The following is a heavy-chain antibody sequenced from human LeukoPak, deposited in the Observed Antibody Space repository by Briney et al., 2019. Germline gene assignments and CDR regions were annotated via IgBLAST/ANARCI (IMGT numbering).Heavy chain of an antibody. CDR2: IYYSGST. CDR3: ARAVTTVVIPYWYFDL. V-gene: IGHV4-59*01. Sequence: SETLSLTCTVSGGSISSYYWSWIRQPPGKGLEWIGYIYYSGSTNYNPPLKSRVTISVDTSKNQFSLKLSSVTAADTAVYYCARAVTTVVIPYWYFDLWGRGTLVTVSS. D-gene: IGHD4-23*01. J-gene: IGHJ2*01. CDR1: GGSISSYY.